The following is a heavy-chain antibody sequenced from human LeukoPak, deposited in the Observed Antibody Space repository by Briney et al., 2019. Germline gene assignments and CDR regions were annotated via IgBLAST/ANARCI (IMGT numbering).Heavy chain of an antibody. D-gene: IGHD4-17*01. CDR3: ARRLYGDYIDAFDI. V-gene: IGHV4-59*08. CDR1: GGSISSYY. J-gene: IGHJ3*02. Sequence: PSETLSLTCTVSGGSISSYYWSWIRQPPGKGLEWIGYIYYRGSTNYNPSLKSRVTISVDTSKNQFSLKLSSVTAADTAVYYCARRLYGDYIDAFDIWGQGTMVTVSS. CDR2: IYYRGST.